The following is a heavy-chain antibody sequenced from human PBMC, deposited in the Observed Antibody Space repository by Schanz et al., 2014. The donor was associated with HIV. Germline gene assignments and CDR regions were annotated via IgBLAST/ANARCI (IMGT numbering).Heavy chain of an antibody. CDR3: ARERSGEFGFDY. V-gene: IGHV3-11*01. Sequence: QVQLVESGGGVVKPGGSLRLSCAASGFTFSDYYMSWIRQAPGKGLEGGSYVSRSGSAISYADSVKGRFTISRDNAKNSLFLQMNSLRAEDTAVYYCARERSGEFGFDYWGQGTLVTVSS. J-gene: IGHJ4*02. D-gene: IGHD3-10*01. CDR1: GFTFSDYY. CDR2: VSRSGSAI.